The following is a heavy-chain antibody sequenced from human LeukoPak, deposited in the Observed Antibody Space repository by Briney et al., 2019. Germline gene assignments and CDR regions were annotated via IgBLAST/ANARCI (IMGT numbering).Heavy chain of an antibody. CDR3: ARGSSGWYEDY. CDR2: ISAYNGNT. CDR1: GYTFTSYY. J-gene: IGHJ4*02. D-gene: IGHD6-19*01. Sequence: ASVKVSCKASGYTFTSYYMHWVRQAPGQGLEWMGWISAYNGNTNYAQKLQGRVTMTTDTSTSTAYMELRSLRSDDAAVYYCARGSSGWYEDYWGQGALVTVSS. V-gene: IGHV1-18*04.